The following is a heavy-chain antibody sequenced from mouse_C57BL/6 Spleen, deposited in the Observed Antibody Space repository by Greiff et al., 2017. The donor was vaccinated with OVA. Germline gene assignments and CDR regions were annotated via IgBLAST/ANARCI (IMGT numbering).Heavy chain of an antibody. CDR1: GYSITSGYY. D-gene: IGHD2-4*01. CDR3: ARDHYDYDVGWFAY. CDR2: ISYDGSN. V-gene: IGHV3-6*01. J-gene: IGHJ3*01. Sequence: EVKLQESGPGLVKPSQSLSLTCSVTGYSITSGYYWNWIRQFPGNKLEWMGYISYDGSNNYNPSLKNRISITRDTSKNQFFLKLNSVTTEDTATYYCARDHYDYDVGWFAYWGQGTLVTVSA.